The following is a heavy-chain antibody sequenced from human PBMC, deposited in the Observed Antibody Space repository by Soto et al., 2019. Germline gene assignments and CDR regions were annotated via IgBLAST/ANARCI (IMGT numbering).Heavy chain of an antibody. J-gene: IGHJ6*02. CDR2: IWYDGSNK. D-gene: IGHD1-20*01. CDR1: GFTFSSYG. V-gene: IGHV3-33*01. CDR3: ARRYNWNDYAMDV. Sequence: QVQLVESGGGVVQPGRSLRLSCAASGFTFSSYGMHWVRQAPGKGLEWVAVIWYDGSNKYYADSVKGRFTISRDNSKNTLYLQMNSLRAEDTAVYYCARRYNWNDYAMDVWGQGTTVTVSS.